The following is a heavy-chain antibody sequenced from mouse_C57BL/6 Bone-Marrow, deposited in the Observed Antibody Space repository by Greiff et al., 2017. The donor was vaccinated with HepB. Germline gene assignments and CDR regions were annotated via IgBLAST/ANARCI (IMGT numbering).Heavy chain of an antibody. CDR3: ARSAKAAWFAY. J-gene: IGHJ3*01. V-gene: IGHV1-59*01. CDR2: IDPSDSYT. CDR1: GYTFTSYW. Sequence: VQLQQPGAELVRPGTSVKLSCKASGYTFTSYWMHWVKQRPGQGLEWIGVIDPSDSYTNYNQKFKGKATLTVDTSSSTAYMQLSSLTSEDSAVYYCARSAKAAWFAYWGQGTLVTVSA. D-gene: IGHD3-2*02.